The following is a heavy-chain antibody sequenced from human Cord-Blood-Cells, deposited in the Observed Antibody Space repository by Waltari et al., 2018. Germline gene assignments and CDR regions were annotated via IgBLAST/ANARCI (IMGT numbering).Heavy chain of an antibody. CDR3: ARTQGGSGSYSASFDY. Sequence: QVQLQQWGAGLLKPSETLSLTCAVYGGSFRGYYWSWIRQPPGKGLEWIGEINHSGSTNYNPSLKSRVTISVDTSKNQFSLKLSSVTAADTAVYYCARTQGGSGSYSASFDYWGQGTLVTVSS. J-gene: IGHJ4*02. D-gene: IGHD3-10*01. CDR2: INHSGST. CDR1: GGSFRGYY. V-gene: IGHV4-34*01.